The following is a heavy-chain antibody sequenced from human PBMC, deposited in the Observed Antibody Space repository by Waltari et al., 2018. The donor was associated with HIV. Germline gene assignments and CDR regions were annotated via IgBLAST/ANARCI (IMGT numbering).Heavy chain of an antibody. CDR2: IYYSGST. D-gene: IGHD6-13*01. CDR1: GGSIRSGHYY. CDR3: ARTAQTLAAAGTGWFDP. Sequence: QVQLQESGPGLVKPSQTLSLHCTVSGGSIRSGHYYWSWIRHPPGKGLEWIGYIYYSGSTYYNPSLKSRVTISVDTSKNQFSLKLSSVTAADTAVYYCARTAQTLAAAGTGWFDPWGQGTLVTVSS. V-gene: IGHV4-30-4*01. J-gene: IGHJ5*02.